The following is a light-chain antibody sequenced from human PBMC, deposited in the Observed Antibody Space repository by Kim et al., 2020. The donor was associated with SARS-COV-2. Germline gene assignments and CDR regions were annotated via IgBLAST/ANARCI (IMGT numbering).Light chain of an antibody. V-gene: IGKV3-20*01. CDR1: QSVSSSY. CDR3: QQYGSSPLT. Sequence: SPGERDTRSCRASQSVSSSYLAWYQQKPGQAPRLLIYGASSRATGIPDRFSGSGSGTDFTLTISRLEPEDFAVYYCQQYGSSPLTFGGGTKVDIK. J-gene: IGKJ4*01. CDR2: GAS.